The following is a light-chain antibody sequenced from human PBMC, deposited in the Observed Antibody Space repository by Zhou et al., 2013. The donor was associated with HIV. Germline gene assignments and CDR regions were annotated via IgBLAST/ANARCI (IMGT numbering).Light chain of an antibody. CDR1: QGISNY. J-gene: IGKJ3*01. Sequence: DIQMTHSPSSLSASVGYRVTITCRASQGISNYLAWYQQKSGKVPNLLIYAASTLQSGVPSRFSGSGSGTDFTLTISSLQPEDLGTYYCQQSYSSSPFTFGPGTRVHVK. CDR2: AAS. V-gene: IGKV1-27*01. CDR3: QQSYSSSPFT.